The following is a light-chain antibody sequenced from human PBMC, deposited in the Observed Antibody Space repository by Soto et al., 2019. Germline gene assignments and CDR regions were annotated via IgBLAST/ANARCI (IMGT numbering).Light chain of an antibody. CDR2: GDS. Sequence: QSVLTQPPSVSGAPGQRVTISCTGSSSNIGAGYDVHWYQQLPGTAPKLLIYGDSNRPSGVPDRFSGSNSGTSASLAITGLQAEDEADYYCQSYDSSLSGYVFGTGTKATVL. J-gene: IGLJ1*01. CDR3: QSYDSSLSGYV. CDR1: SSNIGAGYD. V-gene: IGLV1-40*01.